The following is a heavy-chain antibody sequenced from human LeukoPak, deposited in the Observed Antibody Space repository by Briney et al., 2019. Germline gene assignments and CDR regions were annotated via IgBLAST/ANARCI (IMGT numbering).Heavy chain of an antibody. J-gene: IGHJ4*02. CDR3: ARDVADELGSVAGTDY. CDR1: GYTFTSYY. V-gene: IGHV1-46*01. Sequence: ASVKVSCKASGYTFTSYYMHWVRQAPGQGLEWMGIINPSGGSTSYAQKFQGRVTMTRDTSTSTVYMELSSLRSEDMAVYYCARDVADELGSVAGTDYWGQGTLVTVSS. D-gene: IGHD6-19*01. CDR2: INPSGGST.